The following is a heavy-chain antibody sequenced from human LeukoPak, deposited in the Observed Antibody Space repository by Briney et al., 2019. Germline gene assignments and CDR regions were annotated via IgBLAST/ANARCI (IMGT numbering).Heavy chain of an antibody. Sequence: SETLSLTCTVSGGSISRYYWSWIRQPPGKGLEWIGYNSGSTNYNPSLKSRVTISVDTSKNQFSLKLSSVTAADTAVYYCAREDAKRYSGSYLDYWGQGTLVTVSS. V-gene: IGHV4-59*01. CDR2: NSGST. CDR3: AREDAKRYSGSYLDY. CDR1: GGSISRYY. D-gene: IGHD1-26*01. J-gene: IGHJ4*02.